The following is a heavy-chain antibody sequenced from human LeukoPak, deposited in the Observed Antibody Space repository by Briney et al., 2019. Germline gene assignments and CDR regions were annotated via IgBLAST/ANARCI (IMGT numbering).Heavy chain of an antibody. Sequence: WASVKVSCKASGYTFTGYYMHWVRPAPGQGLEWMGWINPNSGGTNYAQKFQGRVTMTRDTSISTAYMELSRLRSDDTAVYYCAREDIVVVPAATGWFDPWGQGTLVTVSS. CDR3: AREDIVVVPAATGWFDP. CDR1: GYTFTGYY. D-gene: IGHD2-2*01. V-gene: IGHV1-2*02. CDR2: INPNSGGT. J-gene: IGHJ5*02.